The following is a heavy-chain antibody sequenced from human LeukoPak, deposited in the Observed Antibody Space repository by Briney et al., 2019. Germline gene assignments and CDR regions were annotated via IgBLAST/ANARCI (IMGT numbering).Heavy chain of an antibody. CDR2: IYYSGST. Sequence: SETLSLTCTVSGGSISSYYWGWIRQPPGKGLEWIGSIYYSGSTYYNPSLKSRVTISVDTSKNQFSLKLSSVTAADTAVYYCARHLNPPTVDWTFDYWGQGTLVTVSS. CDR1: GGSISSYY. CDR3: ARHLNPPTVDWTFDY. J-gene: IGHJ4*02. D-gene: IGHD3/OR15-3a*01. V-gene: IGHV4-39*01.